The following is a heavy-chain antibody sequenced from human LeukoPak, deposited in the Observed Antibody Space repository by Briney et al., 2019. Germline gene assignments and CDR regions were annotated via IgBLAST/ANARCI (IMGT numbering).Heavy chain of an antibody. V-gene: IGHV4-39*01. CDR2: IYYSGST. Sequence: PSETLSLACTVSGGSISSSSYYWGWIRQPPGKGLEWIGSIYYSGSTYYSPSLKSRVTISVDTSKNQFSLKLSSVTAADTAVYYCARHSSYFDYWGQGTLVTVSS. J-gene: IGHJ4*02. CDR3: ARHSSYFDY. D-gene: IGHD2-2*01. CDR1: GGSISSSSYY.